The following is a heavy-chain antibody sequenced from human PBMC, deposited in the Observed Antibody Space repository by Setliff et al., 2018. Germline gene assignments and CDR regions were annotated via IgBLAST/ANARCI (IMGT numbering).Heavy chain of an antibody. CDR3: AKDMEEIPTYYLDY. CDR1: GFTFDDYA. V-gene: IGHV3-9*01. D-gene: IGHD1-1*01. J-gene: IGHJ4*02. CDR2: ISWNSGSI. Sequence: PGGSLRLSCAASGFTFDDYAMHWVRQAPGKGLECVSGISWNSGSIGYADSVKGRFTISRDNAKNSLYLQMNSLRAEDTALYYCAKDMEEIPTYYLDYWGQGTLVTVSS.